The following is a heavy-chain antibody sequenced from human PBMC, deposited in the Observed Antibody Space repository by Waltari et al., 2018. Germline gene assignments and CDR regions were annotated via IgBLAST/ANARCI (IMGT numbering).Heavy chain of an antibody. V-gene: IGHV1-2*06. CDR2: INPTAGDT. Sequence: QVQLVQSGAEVKKPGASVKVSCKTSGYSFTAYHMHWVRQAPGQGLEWMGRINPTAGDTTYAQKFEGRVTMTRDTAMSTAYMELNNLTSDDTALYFCASNRDMLGWGQGTMVIVSS. CDR3: ASNRDMLG. J-gene: IGHJ3*01. CDR1: GYSFTAYH. D-gene: IGHD2-8*01.